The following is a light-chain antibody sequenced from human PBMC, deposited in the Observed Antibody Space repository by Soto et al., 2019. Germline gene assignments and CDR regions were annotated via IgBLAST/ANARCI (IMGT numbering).Light chain of an antibody. Sequence: DIQMTQSPSSLSASVGETITITCRASQSIRSSLNWFQHSPWQPPTLLLFAASNLHAGVPPRFCGSVSRTSFSLTIRSLQPEDFATYYCQQSFNLPRTFGPGTRVEFK. J-gene: IGKJ1*01. CDR2: AAS. V-gene: IGKV1-39*01. CDR1: QSIRSS. CDR3: QQSFNLPRT.